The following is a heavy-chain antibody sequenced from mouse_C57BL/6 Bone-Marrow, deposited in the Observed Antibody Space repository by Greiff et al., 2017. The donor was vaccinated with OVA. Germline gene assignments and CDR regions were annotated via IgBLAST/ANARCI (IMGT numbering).Heavy chain of an antibody. J-gene: IGHJ4*01. CDR1: GFTFSSYA. D-gene: IGHD2-10*01. Sequence: LMESGEGLVKPGGSLKLSCAASGFTFSSYAMSWVRQTPEKRLEWVAYISSGGDYIYYADTVKGRFTISRDNARNTLYLQMSSLKSEDTAMYYCTREGLLWAMDYWGQGTSVTVSS. CDR3: TREGLLWAMDY. V-gene: IGHV5-9-1*02. CDR2: ISSGGDYI.